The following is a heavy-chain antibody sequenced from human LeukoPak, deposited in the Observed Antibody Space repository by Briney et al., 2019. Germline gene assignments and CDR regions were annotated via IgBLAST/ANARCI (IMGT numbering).Heavy chain of an antibody. CDR2: IYYSGST. Sequence: SETLSLTCTVSGGSISSSSYYWGWIRQPLGKGLECNGSIYYSGSTYYNPSIKSRVTISVDTSRNQFSLKLSSVTAADTAVYYCAREVFLEWSHIDHWGQGTLVTVSS. CDR3: AREVFLEWSHIDH. D-gene: IGHD3-3*01. V-gene: IGHV4-39*01. J-gene: IGHJ4*02. CDR1: GGSISSSSYY.